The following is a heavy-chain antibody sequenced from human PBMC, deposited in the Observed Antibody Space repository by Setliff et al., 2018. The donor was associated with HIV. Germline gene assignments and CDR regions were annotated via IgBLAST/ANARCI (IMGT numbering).Heavy chain of an antibody. CDR3: ARGLTIFGVVHDAFDI. CDR1: GFTFSDHY. V-gene: IGHV3-72*01. Sequence: PGGSLRLSCAASGFTFSDHYMDWVRQAPGKGLEWIGRIRNKANSYTTEYAASVKGRFTISRDDSKNSLHLQMNSLETEDTAVYYCARGLTIFGVVHDAFDIWGQGTMVTVSS. D-gene: IGHD3-3*01. CDR2: IRNKANSYTT. J-gene: IGHJ3*02.